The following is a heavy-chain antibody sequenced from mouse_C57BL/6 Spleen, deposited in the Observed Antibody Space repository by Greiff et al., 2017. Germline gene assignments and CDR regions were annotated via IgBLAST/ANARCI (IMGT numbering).Heavy chain of an antibody. V-gene: IGHV5-9-1*02. Sequence: EVQLVESGEGLVKPGGSLKLSCAASGFTFSSYAMSWVRQTPEKRLEWVAYISSGGDYIYYADTVKGRFTISRDNARNTLYLQMSRLKSEDTAMYYCTRGGKENAMDYWGQGTSVTVSS. J-gene: IGHJ4*01. CDR3: TRGGKENAMDY. CDR2: ISSGGDYI. CDR1: GFTFSSYA.